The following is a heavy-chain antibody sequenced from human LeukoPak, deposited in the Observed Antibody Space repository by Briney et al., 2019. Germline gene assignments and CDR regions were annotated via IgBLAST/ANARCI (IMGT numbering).Heavy chain of an antibody. CDR1: GDSISTYY. CDR3: ARAITPMLEGGFDY. Sequence: TLSLTCSVSGDSISTYYWSWIRQPPGKALEWLARIDWDDDKYYSTSLKTRLTISKDTSKNQVVLTMTNMDPVDTATYYCARAITPMLEGGFDYWGQGTLVTVSS. CDR2: IDWDDDK. J-gene: IGHJ4*02. V-gene: IGHV2-70*11. D-gene: IGHD5-18*01.